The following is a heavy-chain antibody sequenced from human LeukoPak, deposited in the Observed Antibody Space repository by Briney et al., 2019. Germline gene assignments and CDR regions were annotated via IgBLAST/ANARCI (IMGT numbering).Heavy chain of an antibody. Sequence: SETLSLTCTASGGSISSYYWSWIRQPAGKGLEWIGRIYSSGSTNYNPSLKSRVIMSVDTSKNQFSLKLTSVTAADTAVYYCAREPNYSGSYLPDYWGQGTLVTVSS. CDR1: GGSISSYY. V-gene: IGHV4-4*07. D-gene: IGHD1-26*01. CDR2: IYSSGST. J-gene: IGHJ4*02. CDR3: AREPNYSGSYLPDY.